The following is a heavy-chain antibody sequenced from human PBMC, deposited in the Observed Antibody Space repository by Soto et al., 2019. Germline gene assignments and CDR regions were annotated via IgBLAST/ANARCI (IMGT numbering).Heavy chain of an antibody. CDR2: INAGNGNT. D-gene: IGHD7-27*01. CDR1: GYAFTSYA. Sequence: ASVKVSCKASGYAFTSYAMHWVRQAPGQRLEWMGWINAGNGNTKYSQKFQGRVTITRDTSASTAYMELSSLRAEDTAVYYCAKVGTLSGYFDYWGQGTLVTVSS. V-gene: IGHV1-3*01. J-gene: IGHJ4*02. CDR3: AKVGTLSGYFDY.